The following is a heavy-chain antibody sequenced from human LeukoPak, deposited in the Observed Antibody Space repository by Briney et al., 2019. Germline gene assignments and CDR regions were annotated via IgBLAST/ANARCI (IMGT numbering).Heavy chain of an antibody. CDR2: ISGSGGST. V-gene: IGHV3-23*01. J-gene: IGHJ6*02. CDR1: GFTFSSYA. Sequence: GGSLRLSCAASGFTFSSYAMSWVRQAPGKGLEWVSAISGSGGSTYCADSVKGRFTISRDNSKNTLYLQMNSLRAEDTAVYYCAKSVDYYYYGMDVWGQGTTVTVSS. CDR3: AKSVDYYYYGMDV.